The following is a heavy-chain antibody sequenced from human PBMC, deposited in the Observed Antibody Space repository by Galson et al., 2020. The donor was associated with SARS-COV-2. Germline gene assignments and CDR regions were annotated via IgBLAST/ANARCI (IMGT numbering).Heavy chain of an antibody. CDR3: ARRTESTGYHYYYYMDV. V-gene: IGHV5-10-1*01. J-gene: IGHJ6*03. CDR2: IDPTDSYT. D-gene: IGHD2-2*01. CDR1: GYSFSNYW. Sequence: HGESLKISCQGSGYSFSNYWIDWVRQMPGKGLEWMGSIDPTDSYTNYSPSFQGHVTLSVDKSMSTAYLQWSSLKVSDSAIYYCARRTESTGYHYYYYMDVCGKGTPVTVSS.